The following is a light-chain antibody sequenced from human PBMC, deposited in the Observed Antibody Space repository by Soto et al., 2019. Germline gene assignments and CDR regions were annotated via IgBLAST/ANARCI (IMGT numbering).Light chain of an antibody. CDR1: QSISSL. CDR2: KAS. V-gene: IGKV1-5*03. CDR3: QQYNSYSPLT. Sequence: DIQMTQSPSTLSASGGDRVTITCRASQSISSLLAWYQQKPGKAPKLLIYKASSLESGVPSRFSGSGSGTDFTLTISSLQPDDFATYYCQQYNSYSPLTFGGGTKVHIK. J-gene: IGKJ4*01.